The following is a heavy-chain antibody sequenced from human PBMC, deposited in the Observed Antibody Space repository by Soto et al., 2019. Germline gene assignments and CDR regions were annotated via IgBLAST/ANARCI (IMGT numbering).Heavy chain of an antibody. CDR3: ARGGTGRYLPLQWLPYES. D-gene: IGHD6-19*01. CDR2: ISHSGDT. CDR1: NGSLSGYY. V-gene: IGHV4-34*01. Sequence: QVQLQQWGAGLLKPSETLSLTCGVYNGSLSGYYWSWIRQTPGKGLEWIGHISHSGDTNYNASLKSRLTISIDTSANRFSLKLSSVSVADTAVYYCARGGTGRYLPLQWLPYESWGQGARVTVSS. J-gene: IGHJ5*02.